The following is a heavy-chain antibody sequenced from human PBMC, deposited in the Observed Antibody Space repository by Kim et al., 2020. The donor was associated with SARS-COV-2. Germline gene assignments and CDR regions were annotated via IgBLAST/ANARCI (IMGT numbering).Heavy chain of an antibody. V-gene: IGHV4-38-2*02. CDR1: GYSISSGYY. CDR3: AREADGYNPSMAGY. Sequence: SETLSLTCTVSGYSISSGYYWGWIRQPPGKGLEWIGSIYHSGSTYYNPSLKSRVTISVDTSKNQFSLKLSSVTAADTAVYYCAREADGYNPSMAGYWGQG. J-gene: IGHJ4*02. CDR2: IYHSGST. D-gene: IGHD5-12*01.